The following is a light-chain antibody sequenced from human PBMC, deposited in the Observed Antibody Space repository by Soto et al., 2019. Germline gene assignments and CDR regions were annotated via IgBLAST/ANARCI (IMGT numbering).Light chain of an antibody. CDR3: GTWDSSLSVV. V-gene: IGLV1-51*02. CDR1: SSNIGNNY. J-gene: IGLJ2*01. Sequence: QSVLTQPPSVSAAPGQTVTISCSGSSSNIGNNYVSWYQQLPGTAPKLLIYENNKRPSGIPDRFSGSKSGTSATLGITGLRTGDEADYYCGTWDSSLSVVFGGGTKLTVL. CDR2: ENN.